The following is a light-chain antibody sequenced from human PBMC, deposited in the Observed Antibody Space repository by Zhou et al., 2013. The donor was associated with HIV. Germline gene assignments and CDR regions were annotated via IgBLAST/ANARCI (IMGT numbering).Light chain of an antibody. V-gene: IGKV3-20*01. CDR1: QSVSSN. CDR3: QYYGSSPLT. Sequence: EIVLTQSPGTLSLSPGERATLSCWASQSVSSNLAWYQQKPGQAPRLLMFGASSRATGIPDRFSGSGSGTDFTLTISRLEPEDFAVYYCQYYGSSPLTFGGGTKVEIK. CDR2: GAS. J-gene: IGKJ4*01.